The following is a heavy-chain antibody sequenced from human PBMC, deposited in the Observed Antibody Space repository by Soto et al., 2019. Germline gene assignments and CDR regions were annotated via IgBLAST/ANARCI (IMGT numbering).Heavy chain of an antibody. Sequence: PSETLSLTCTVSGGSISSYYWSWIRQPAGKGLEWIGRIYTSGSTNYNPSLKSRVTMSVDTSKNQFSLKLSPVTAADTAVYYCARDRRTVRYYYYGMDVSGQGTTVTVSS. CDR2: IYTSGST. CDR1: GGSISSYY. J-gene: IGHJ6*02. D-gene: IGHD4-17*01. V-gene: IGHV4-4*07. CDR3: ARDRRTVRYYYYGMDV.